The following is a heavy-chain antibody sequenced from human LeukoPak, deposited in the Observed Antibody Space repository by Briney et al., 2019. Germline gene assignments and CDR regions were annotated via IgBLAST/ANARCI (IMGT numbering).Heavy chain of an antibody. CDR2: INPNSGGT. J-gene: IGHJ4*02. V-gene: IGHV1-2*02. Sequence: ASVKVSCKASGYTFTGYYMHRVRQAPGQGLEWMGWINPNSGGTNYAQKFQGRVTMTRDTSISTAYMELSRLRSDDTAVYYCASLPYSSSIFDYWGQGTLVTVSS. CDR3: ASLPYSSSIFDY. CDR1: GYTFTGYY. D-gene: IGHD6-6*01.